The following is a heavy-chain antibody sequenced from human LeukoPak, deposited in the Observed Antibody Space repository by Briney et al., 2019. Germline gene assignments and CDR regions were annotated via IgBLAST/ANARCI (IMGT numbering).Heavy chain of an antibody. D-gene: IGHD2-15*01. CDR1: GGTFSSYA. CDR2: IIPIFGTA. Sequence: SVKVSCKASGGTFSSYAISWVRQAPGQGLEWMGGIIPIFGTANYAQKFQGRVTITADESTSTAYMELSSLRSEDTAVCYCARDWGLYCSGGSCYSGYFQHWGQGTRVTVSS. J-gene: IGHJ1*01. V-gene: IGHV1-69*01. CDR3: ARDWGLYCSGGSCYSGYFQH.